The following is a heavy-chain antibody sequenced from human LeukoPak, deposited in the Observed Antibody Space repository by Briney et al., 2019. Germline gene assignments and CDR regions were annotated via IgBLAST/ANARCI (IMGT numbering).Heavy chain of an antibody. V-gene: IGHV4-34*01. D-gene: IGHD1-26*01. Sequence: SETLSLTCAVYGGSFSGYYWFWIRQPPGKGLEWIGEINHGGSTNYNPSLKSRVTISVDTSKNQFSLKLSSVTAADTAVYYCAREPVVGASIDYWGQGTLVTVSS. J-gene: IGHJ4*02. CDR2: INHGGST. CDR1: GGSFSGYY. CDR3: AREPVVGASIDY.